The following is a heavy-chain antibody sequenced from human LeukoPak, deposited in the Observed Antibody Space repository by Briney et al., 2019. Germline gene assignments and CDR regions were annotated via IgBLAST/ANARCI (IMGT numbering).Heavy chain of an antibody. J-gene: IGHJ6*03. V-gene: IGHV4-34*01. D-gene: IGHD2-2*01. Sequence: SETLSLTCAVYGESFSGYHWTWIRQPPGKGPEWIGKIDHSGSTNYNPSLKSRVTISVATPKNQISLDLTSVTAADTAVYYCARGRHCNSTNCPYVGGFDYMDVWGKGTTVTVSS. CDR1: GESFSGYH. CDR3: ARGRHCNSTNCPYVGGFDYMDV. CDR2: IDHSGST.